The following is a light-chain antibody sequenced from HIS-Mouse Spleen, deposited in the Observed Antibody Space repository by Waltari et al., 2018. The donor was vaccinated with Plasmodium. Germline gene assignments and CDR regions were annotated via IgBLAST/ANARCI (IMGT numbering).Light chain of an antibody. CDR1: QSVSSN. CDR3: QQYNNWSFT. V-gene: IGKV3-15*01. Sequence: EIVMTQSPATLSVSPGVRATLPCRASQSVSSNLAWYQQKPGQAPRLLIYGASPRATGIPARFIGSGSGTEFTLTISSLQSEDFAVYYCQQYNNWSFTFGPGTKVDIK. J-gene: IGKJ3*01. CDR2: GAS.